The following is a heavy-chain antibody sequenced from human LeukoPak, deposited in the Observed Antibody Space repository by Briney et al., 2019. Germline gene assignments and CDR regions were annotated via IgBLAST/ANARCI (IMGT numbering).Heavy chain of an antibody. CDR3: AKDRADSGSYSYFDY. CDR1: GFTFDDYA. J-gene: IGHJ4*02. Sequence: GGSLRLSCAASGFTFDDYAMHWIRQAPGKGLEWVSLISWDGGSSYFADFVKGRFTISRDNSKNPLYLQMNSLRAEDTALYYCAKDRADSGSYSYFDYWGQGTLVTVSS. CDR2: ISWDGGSS. V-gene: IGHV3-43D*03. D-gene: IGHD1-26*01.